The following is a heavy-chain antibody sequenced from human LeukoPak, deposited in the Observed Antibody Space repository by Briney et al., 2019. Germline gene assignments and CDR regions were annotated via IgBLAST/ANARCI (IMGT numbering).Heavy chain of an antibody. V-gene: IGHV3-23*01. Sequence: GGSLRLSCAASGFTFSSYAVSWVRQAPGKGLEWVSAISGSGGSTYYADSVKGRFTISRDNSKNTLYLQMNSLRAEDTAVYYCAKSQYDFWSGYFDYWGQGTLVTVSS. CDR1: GFTFSSYA. CDR3: AKSQYDFWSGYFDY. J-gene: IGHJ4*02. D-gene: IGHD3-3*01. CDR2: ISGSGGST.